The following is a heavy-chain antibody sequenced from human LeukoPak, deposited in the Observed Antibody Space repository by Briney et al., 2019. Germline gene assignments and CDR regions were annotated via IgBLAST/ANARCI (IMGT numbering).Heavy chain of an antibody. V-gene: IGHV4-39*01. CDR1: GASIYTSSSY. CDR2: VYYTGST. J-gene: IGHJ4*02. Sequence: SETLSLTCTVSGASIYTSSSYWGWIRQPPGKGLEWIASVYYTGSTYYSPSLKSRATISVDTSKNQFSLELNSVTAADTAVYYCMASRTNDCSSPSCYTDYWGQGTLVTVSS. D-gene: IGHD2-2*02. CDR3: MASRTNDCSSPSCYTDY.